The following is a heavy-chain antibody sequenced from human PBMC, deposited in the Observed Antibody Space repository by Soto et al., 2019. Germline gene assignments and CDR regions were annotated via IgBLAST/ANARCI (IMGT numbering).Heavy chain of an antibody. V-gene: IGHV4-34*01. CDR1: GGSFSGYY. Sequence: QVQLQQWGAGLLKPSETLSLTCAVYGGSFSGYYWSWIRQPPGKGLEWIGEINHSGSTNYNPSLKSRVTISVDTSKNQFSLELSSVTAADTAVYYCARNWRRGGPSYMDVWGKGTTVTVSS. D-gene: IGHD2-15*01. CDR3: ARNWRRGGPSYMDV. J-gene: IGHJ6*03. CDR2: INHSGST.